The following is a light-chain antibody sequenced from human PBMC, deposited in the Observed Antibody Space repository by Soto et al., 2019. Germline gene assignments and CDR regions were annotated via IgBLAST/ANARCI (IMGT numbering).Light chain of an antibody. J-gene: IGKJ4*01. Sequence: EVVMTQSPATLSVSPGDRATLSCRASQSVHNNLDWYQQKPGQAPRLLIFETSTRATDIPIRFTGGGSGTEFTLTISSLQSEDSAVYYCQQYEIWPLTIGGGTKVEIK. CDR3: QQYEIWPLT. CDR1: QSVHNN. V-gene: IGKV3-15*01. CDR2: ETS.